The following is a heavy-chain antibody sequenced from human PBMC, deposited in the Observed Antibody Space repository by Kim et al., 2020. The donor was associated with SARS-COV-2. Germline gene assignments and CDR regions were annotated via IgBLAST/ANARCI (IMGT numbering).Heavy chain of an antibody. J-gene: IGHJ4*02. D-gene: IGHD2-21*01. Sequence: KANYRQKFQGRVTIPADESTSTAYMELSSLRSEDTAVYYCAREQQVIIDYWGQGTLVTVSS. V-gene: IGHV1-69*01. CDR3: AREQQVIIDY. CDR2: KA.